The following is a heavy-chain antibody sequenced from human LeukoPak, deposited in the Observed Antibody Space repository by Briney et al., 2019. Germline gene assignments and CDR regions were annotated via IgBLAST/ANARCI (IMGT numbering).Heavy chain of an antibody. CDR3: ARAGAQQSTLVDY. V-gene: IGHV1-18*01. Sequence: ASVKVSFKASGYTFSSYGISWVRQAPGQGLEWMGWISANNGNTNYAQKVQGRVTMTTDTSTTTAYMDLRSLRSDDTAVYYCARAGAQQSTLVDYWDQGTLVTVSS. CDR1: GYTFSSYG. D-gene: IGHD6-13*01. J-gene: IGHJ4*02. CDR2: ISANNGNT.